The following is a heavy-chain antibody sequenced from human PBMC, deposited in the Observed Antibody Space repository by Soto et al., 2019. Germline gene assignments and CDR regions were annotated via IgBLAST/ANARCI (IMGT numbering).Heavy chain of an antibody. CDR2: IYSGGST. V-gene: IGHV3-66*01. CDR3: ARAYSSSSVSSAYYYYYMDV. CDR1: GFTVSSNY. D-gene: IGHD6-6*01. Sequence: GGSLRLSCAASGFTVSSNYMSWVRQAPGKGLEWVSVIYSGGSTYYADSVKGRFTISRDNSKNTLYLQMNSLRAEDTAVYYCARAYSSSSVSSAYYYYYMDVWGKGTTVTVSS. J-gene: IGHJ6*03.